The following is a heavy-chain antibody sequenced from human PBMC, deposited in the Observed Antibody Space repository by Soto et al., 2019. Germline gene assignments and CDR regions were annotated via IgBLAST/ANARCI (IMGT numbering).Heavy chain of an antibody. CDR1: GGSISSSIYY. Sequence: SETLSLTCTVSGGSISSSIYYWVWIRQPPGKGLEWIGSIYYSGSTYYNPSLKSRVTISVDTSKNQFSLKLSSVTAADTAVYYCGRGVRWYRYYYYYGMDVWGQGTTVTVSS. J-gene: IGHJ6*02. V-gene: IGHV4-39*01. CDR2: IYYSGST. CDR3: GRGVRWYRYYYYYGMDV. D-gene: IGHD2-15*01.